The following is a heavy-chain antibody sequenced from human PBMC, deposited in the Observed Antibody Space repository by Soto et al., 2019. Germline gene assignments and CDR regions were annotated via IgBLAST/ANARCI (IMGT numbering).Heavy chain of an antibody. J-gene: IGHJ4*02. D-gene: IGHD2-15*01. CDR3: TKYRRTDAEGYSFDY. CDR1: GGSISGSY. CDR2: IHYSGVT. V-gene: IGHV4-59*01. Sequence: PXATLSLTCTVSGGSISGSYWSWMRQTPGKVLEWVGYIHYSGVTNYNPSLKSRVTMSVDSSKNQFSLQLSSVTAADTAVYFCTKYRRTDAEGYSFDYWGQGALVTASS.